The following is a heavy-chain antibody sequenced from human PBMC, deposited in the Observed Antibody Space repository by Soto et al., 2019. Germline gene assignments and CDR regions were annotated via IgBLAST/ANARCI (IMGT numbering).Heavy chain of an antibody. CDR2: IWYDGSNK. CDR3: AREDEYSSSSGDYYYGMDV. Sequence: AGGSLRLSCAASGFTFSSYGMHWVRQAPGKGLEWVAVIWYDGSNKYYADSVKGRFTISRDNSKNTLYLQMNSLRAEDTAVYYCAREDEYSSSSGDYYYGMDVWGQGTTVTVSS. CDR1: GFTFSSYG. V-gene: IGHV3-33*01. D-gene: IGHD6-6*01. J-gene: IGHJ6*02.